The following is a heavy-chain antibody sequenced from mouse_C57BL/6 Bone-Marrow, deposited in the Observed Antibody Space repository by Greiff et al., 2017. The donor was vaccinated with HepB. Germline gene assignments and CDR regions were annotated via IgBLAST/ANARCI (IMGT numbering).Heavy chain of an antibody. CDR1: GYTFTDYY. CDR3: ARYVDV. J-gene: IGHJ1*03. Sequence: EVQLQQSGPELVKPGASVKISCKASGYTFTDYYMNWVKQSHGKSLEWIGDINPNNGGISYNQKFKGKATLTVDKSSSTAYMELRSLTSEDSAVYYCARYVDVWGTGTTVTVSS. V-gene: IGHV1-26*01. CDR2: INPNNGGI.